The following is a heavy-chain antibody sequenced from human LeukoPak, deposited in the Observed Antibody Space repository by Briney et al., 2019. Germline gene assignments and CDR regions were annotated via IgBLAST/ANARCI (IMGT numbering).Heavy chain of an antibody. D-gene: IGHD3-3*01. V-gene: IGHV1-2*02. J-gene: IGHJ6*02. CDR3: ARGGDFWSGSDPYGMDV. Sequence: ASVKVSCKASEYTFIGYCMHWVRQAPGQGLEWMAWINPNSGGTNYAQKFQGRVALTRDTSISTAYMELSRLRSDDTAVYYCARGGDFWSGSDPYGMDVWGQGTTVTVSS. CDR2: INPNSGGT. CDR1: EYTFIGYC.